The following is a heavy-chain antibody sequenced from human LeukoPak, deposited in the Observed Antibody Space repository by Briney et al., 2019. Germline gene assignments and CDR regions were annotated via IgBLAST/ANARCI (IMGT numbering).Heavy chain of an antibody. J-gene: IGHJ6*02. CDR1: GYTFTSYG. CDR3: ARDKDYYGSVPGGYYYGMDV. CDR2: ISAYNGNT. Sequence: ASVKVSSKASGYTFTSYGISWVRQAPGQGLEWMGWISAYNGNTNYAQKLQGRVTMTTDTSTSTAYMELRSLRSDDTAVYYCARDKDYYGSVPGGYYYGMDVWGQGTTVTVSS. V-gene: IGHV1-18*01. D-gene: IGHD3-10*01.